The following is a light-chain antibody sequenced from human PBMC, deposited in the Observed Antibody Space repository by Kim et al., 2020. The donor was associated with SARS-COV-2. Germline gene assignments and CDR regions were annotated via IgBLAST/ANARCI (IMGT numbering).Light chain of an antibody. V-gene: IGKV3-11*01. Sequence: PGERATLSCRASQSIDTYLAWYQQRPGQAPRLLVYVASNRATVVPDRFSGSGSGTDFTLTISSLEPEDFSTYYCQQRNSWPPAVTFGGGTKVDIK. CDR1: QSIDTY. CDR2: VAS. CDR3: QQRNSWPPAVT. J-gene: IGKJ4*01.